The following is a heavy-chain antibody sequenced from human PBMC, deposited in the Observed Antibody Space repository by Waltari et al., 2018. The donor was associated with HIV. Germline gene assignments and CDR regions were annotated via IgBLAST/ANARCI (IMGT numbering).Heavy chain of an antibody. CDR1: GGSFSGYY. D-gene: IGHD4-17*01. CDR3: ARHGNYGDDVFDP. J-gene: IGHJ5*02. Sequence: QVQLQQWGAGLLKPSETLSLTCAVYGGSFSGYYWSWIRQPPGKGLGWIGEINHSGSTTSNPSLKGLVTISVATSKNQFSLKLSSVTAADTVVYYCARHGNYGDDVFDPWGQGTLVTVSS. V-gene: IGHV4-34*01. CDR2: INHSGST.